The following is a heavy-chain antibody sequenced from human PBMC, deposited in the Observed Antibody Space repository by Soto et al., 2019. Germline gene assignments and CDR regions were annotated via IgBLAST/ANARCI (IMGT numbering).Heavy chain of an antibody. D-gene: IGHD6-13*01. Sequence: QVQLVQSGAQVKKPGASVKVSCKASGYTFTGYYMHWVRQAPGQGLEWMGRINPNSGGTNYAQEFQGWVAMTRDTSISTAYMGLSRLRSDDTAVYYCARAGVGVAAAGTNYYYYYGMDVWGQGTTVTVAS. V-gene: IGHV1-2*04. CDR1: GYTFTGYY. CDR3: ARAGVGVAAAGTNYYYYYGMDV. CDR2: INPNSGGT. J-gene: IGHJ6*02.